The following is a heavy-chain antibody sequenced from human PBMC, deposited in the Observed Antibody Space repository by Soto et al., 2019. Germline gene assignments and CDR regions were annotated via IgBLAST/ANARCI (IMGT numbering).Heavy chain of an antibody. CDR1: GFTLSSYP. CDR3: ARIKLVDFFFINVDVYDMDV. D-gene: IGHD2-15*01. V-gene: IGHV3-48*02. Sequence: GSLRLSCAASGFTLSSYPVKRVRQAPGRGLEWVSYISSDSRYIYHGDSVKGRFTISRDNARNSVYLQMNSLRDEDTAVYYCARIKLVDFFFINVDVYDMDVWGQGTPVTVSS. J-gene: IGHJ6*02. CDR2: ISSDSRYI.